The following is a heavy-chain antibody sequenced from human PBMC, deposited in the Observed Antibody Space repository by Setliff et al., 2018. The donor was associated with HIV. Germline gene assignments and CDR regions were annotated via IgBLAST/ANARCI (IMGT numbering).Heavy chain of an antibody. CDR3: ARGYYYDTSAPGFDY. CDR2: IGGHGSII. D-gene: IGHD3-22*01. V-gene: IGHV3-48*03. J-gene: IGHJ4*02. Sequence: GGSLRLSCAASGFIFSSYEMNWVRQAPGKGLEWISFIGGHGSIINYADSVKSRFTISRDNDKNSVYLQMHSLRVEDTAVYYCARGYYYDTSAPGFDYWGQGTLVTVSS. CDR1: GFIFSSYE.